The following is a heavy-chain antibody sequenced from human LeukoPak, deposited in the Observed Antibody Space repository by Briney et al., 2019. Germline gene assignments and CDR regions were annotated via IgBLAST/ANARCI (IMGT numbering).Heavy chain of an antibody. J-gene: IGHJ4*02. CDR3: ARGRDGRFDY. Sequence: PSETLSLTCAVYGGSFSGYYWSWIRQPPGKGLEWIGEINHSGSTNYNPSLKSRVTISVDTSKNQFSLKLSSVTAADTAVYYCARGRDGRFDYWGQGTLVTVSS. CDR2: INHSGST. V-gene: IGHV4-34*01. CDR1: GGSFSGYY.